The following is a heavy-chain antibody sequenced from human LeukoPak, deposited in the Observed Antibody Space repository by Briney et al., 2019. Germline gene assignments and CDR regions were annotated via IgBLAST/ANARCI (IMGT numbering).Heavy chain of an antibody. D-gene: IGHD3-16*02. CDR2: MNPNSGNT. CDR1: GYTFTSYD. CDR3: ARGPYDYVWGSYRYPD. V-gene: IGHV1-8*01. J-gene: IGHJ4*02. Sequence: GASVKVSCKASGYTFTSYDIHWVRQATGQGLEWMGWMNPNSGNTGYAQKFQGRVTMTRNTSISTAYMELSSLRSEDTAVYYCARGPYDYVWGSYRYPDWGQGTLVTVSS.